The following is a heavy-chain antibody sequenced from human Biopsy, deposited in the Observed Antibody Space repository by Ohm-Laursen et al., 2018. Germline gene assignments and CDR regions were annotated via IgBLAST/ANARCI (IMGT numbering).Heavy chain of an antibody. Sequence: SLRLSCAASGFSFSDNYMHWVRQAPGTGLEWVAVISYDGSGEYYADSLQGRFIISRDNPKNTVDLQMNSLRAEDTAVYFCARDGKRWDYSTYFSWHFDLWGRGTLVTVSS. CDR1: GFSFSDNY. CDR2: ISYDGSGE. D-gene: IGHD4-11*01. J-gene: IGHJ2*01. CDR3: ARDGKRWDYSTYFSWHFDL. V-gene: IGHV3-30*03.